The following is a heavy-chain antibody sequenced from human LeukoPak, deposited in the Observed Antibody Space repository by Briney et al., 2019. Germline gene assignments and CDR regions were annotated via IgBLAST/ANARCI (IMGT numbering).Heavy chain of an antibody. D-gene: IGHD6-19*01. Sequence: PSETLSLTCAVYGGSFSGYYWSWIRQPPGKGLEWIGVINHSGSTNYNPSLKSRVTISVDTSKNQFSLKLSSVTAADTAVYYCARLVYSGSGWSPRLNAFDIWGQGTMVTVSS. CDR3: ARLVYSGSGWSPRLNAFDI. CDR1: GGSFSGYY. CDR2: INHSGST. V-gene: IGHV4-34*01. J-gene: IGHJ3*02.